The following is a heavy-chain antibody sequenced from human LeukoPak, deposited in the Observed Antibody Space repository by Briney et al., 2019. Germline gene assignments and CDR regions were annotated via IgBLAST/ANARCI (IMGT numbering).Heavy chain of an antibody. J-gene: IGHJ6*02. CDR1: GFTFSSYA. Sequence: GGSLRLSCAASGFTFSSYAMSWVRQAPGKGLEWVSAISGSGGSTYYADSVKGRFTISRDNSKNTLYLQMNSLRAEDTAIYYCAKYIVVAGSYGMDVWGQGTAVTVSS. D-gene: IGHD2-15*01. CDR2: ISGSGGST. V-gene: IGHV3-23*01. CDR3: AKYIVVAGSYGMDV.